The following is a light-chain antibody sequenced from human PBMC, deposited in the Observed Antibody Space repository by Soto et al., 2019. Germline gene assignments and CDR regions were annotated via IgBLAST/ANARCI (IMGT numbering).Light chain of an antibody. J-gene: IGKJ5*01. CDR1: QSVSSN. V-gene: IGKV3-20*01. CDR2: GAS. CDR3: QLYGRSIT. Sequence: EMEITRGPHSGSESPGGRASRACRASQSVSSNLAWYQQKPGQAPRLLIYGASSRATGIPDRFSGSGSGTALTLPIPSLEPAEFAVYYCQLYGRSITFSRGTRLEIK.